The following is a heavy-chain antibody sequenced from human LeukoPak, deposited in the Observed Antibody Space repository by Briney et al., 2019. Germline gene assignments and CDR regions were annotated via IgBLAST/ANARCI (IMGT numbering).Heavy chain of an antibody. V-gene: IGHV3-23*01. Sequence: GGSLRLSCAASGFTFSSYAMSWVRQAPGKGLEWVSAISGSGGSTYYADSVKGRFTISRDNSKNTLYLQTNSLRAEDTAVYYCVRGITMIVVVTNFDYWGQGTLVTVSS. CDR2: ISGSGGST. D-gene: IGHD3-22*01. CDR3: VRGITMIVVVTNFDY. CDR1: GFTFSSYA. J-gene: IGHJ4*02.